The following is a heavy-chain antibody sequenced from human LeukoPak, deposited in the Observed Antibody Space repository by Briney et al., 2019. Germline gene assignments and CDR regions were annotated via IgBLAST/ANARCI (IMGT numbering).Heavy chain of an antibody. CDR1: GGSFSGYY. V-gene: IGHV4-34*01. CDR3: ARAYHYYDSSGYLEAFDI. Sequence: SETLSLTCAVYGGSFSGYYWSWIRQPPGKGLEWIGEINHSGSTNYNPSLKSRVTISVDTSKNQFSLKLSSVTAADTAVYYCARAYHYYDSSGYLEAFDIWGQGAMVTVSS. D-gene: IGHD3-22*01. J-gene: IGHJ3*02. CDR2: INHSGST.